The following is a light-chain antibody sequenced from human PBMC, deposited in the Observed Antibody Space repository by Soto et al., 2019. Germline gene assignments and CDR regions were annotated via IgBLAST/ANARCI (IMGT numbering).Light chain of an antibody. CDR2: DAS. Sequence: DVQMTQSPSSVSASVGDRVTITCRAIQGIRRWLEWYQQTPGKAPKVLISDASRLETGVPSRFRGSGSGTDFTLTISSLQPEDFETYYCQQNYSNPRTFGPGTKVDIK. V-gene: IGKV1-12*01. J-gene: IGKJ3*01. CDR1: QGIRRW. CDR3: QQNYSNPRT.